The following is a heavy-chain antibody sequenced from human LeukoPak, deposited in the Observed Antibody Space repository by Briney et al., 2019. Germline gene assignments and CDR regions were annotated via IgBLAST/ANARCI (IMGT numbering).Heavy chain of an antibody. Sequence: GGSLRLSCAASGFTFSSYAMHWVRQAPGKGLEYVSAISSNGGSTYYANSVKGRFTISRDNSKNTLYLQMGSLRAEDMAVYYCARVAVGATHFDHWGQGTLVTVSS. CDR2: ISSNGGST. V-gene: IGHV3-64*01. CDR3: ARVAVGATHFDH. CDR1: GFTFSSYA. D-gene: IGHD1-26*01. J-gene: IGHJ4*02.